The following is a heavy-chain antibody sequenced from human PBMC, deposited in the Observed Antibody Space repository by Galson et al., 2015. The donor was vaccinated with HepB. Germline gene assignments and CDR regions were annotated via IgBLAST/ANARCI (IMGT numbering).Heavy chain of an antibody. CDR3: AKDWDTMVRGVIINWFDP. CDR1: GFTFRNHG. V-gene: IGHV3-30*02. Sequence: SLRLSCATSGFTFRNHGMHWVRQAPGKGLEWVAFIRYDGSNKYYADSVKGRFTISRDNSKNTLYLQMNSLRAEDTAVYYCAKDWDTMVRGVIINWFDPWGQGTLVTVSS. CDR2: IRYDGSNK. J-gene: IGHJ5*02. D-gene: IGHD3-10*01.